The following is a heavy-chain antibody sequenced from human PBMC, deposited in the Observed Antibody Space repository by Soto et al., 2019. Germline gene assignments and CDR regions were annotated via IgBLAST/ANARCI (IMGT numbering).Heavy chain of an antibody. CDR1: GGSISSSSYY. J-gene: IGHJ3*02. D-gene: IGHD6-13*01. CDR2: IYYSGST. V-gene: IGHV4-39*01. CDR3: ARPYGSSWYSERDDAFDI. Sequence: SETLSLTCTVSGGSISSSSYYWGWIRQPPGKGLEWIGSIYYSGSTYYNPSLKSRVTISVDTSKNQFSLKLSSVTAADTAVYYCARPYGSSWYSERDDAFDIWGQGTMVTVSS.